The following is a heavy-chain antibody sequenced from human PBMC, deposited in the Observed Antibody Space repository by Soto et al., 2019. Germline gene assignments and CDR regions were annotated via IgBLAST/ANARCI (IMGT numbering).Heavy chain of an antibody. V-gene: IGHV1-69*12. J-gene: IGHJ3*02. CDR1: GGTFSSYA. CDR3: ARAVTTLVEGLNDAFDI. Sequence: QVQLVQSGAEVKKPGSSVKVSCKASGGTFSSYAISWVRQAPGQGLEWMGGIIPIFGTANYAKKFQGRVTITADESPSTAYMELGSLRSEDTAVYDCARAVTTLVEGLNDAFDIWGQGTMVTVSS. D-gene: IGHD4-4*01. CDR2: IIPIFGTA.